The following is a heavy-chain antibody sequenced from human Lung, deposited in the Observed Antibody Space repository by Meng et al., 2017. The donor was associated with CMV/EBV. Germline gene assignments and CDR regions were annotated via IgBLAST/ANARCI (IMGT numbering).Heavy chain of an antibody. V-gene: IGHV1-2*02. CDR2: INPNSGST. D-gene: IGHD2-2*01. Sequence: XVKVSCKASGYTFIGYYMHWVRQAPGQGLEWVGWINPNSGSTNLAQKFQGRVTMARDTSTRTVYMELRSLGFDDTAVYYCGRGVGFQLPDYWGTGNLV. CDR3: GRGVGFQLPDY. J-gene: IGHJ4*02. CDR1: GYTFIGYY.